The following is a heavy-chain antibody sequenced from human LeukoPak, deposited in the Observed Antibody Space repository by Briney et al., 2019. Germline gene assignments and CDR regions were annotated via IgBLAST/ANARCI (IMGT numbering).Heavy chain of an antibody. J-gene: IGHJ4*02. CDR2: IYTSGST. V-gene: IGHV4-61*02. CDR3: ARHADSSSWYAY. D-gene: IGHD6-13*01. CDR1: GGSIISGDYY. Sequence: SETLSLTCTVSGGSIISGDYYWTWIRQPAGKGLEWIGRIYTSGSTNYNPSLKSRVTISVDTSKNQFSLKLSSVTAADTAVYYCARHADSSSWYAYWGQGTLVTVSS.